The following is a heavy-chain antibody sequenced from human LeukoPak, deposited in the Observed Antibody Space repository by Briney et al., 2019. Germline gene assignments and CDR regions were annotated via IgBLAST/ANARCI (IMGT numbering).Heavy chain of an antibody. CDR3: ASRPRCSFDC. V-gene: IGHV4-34*01. CDR1: GGSFSGYC. Sequence: SETLSLTCAVYGGSFSGYCWSWVRQPPGKGLEWIGEINHSGSTNYNPSLKSRVTISVDTSKNQFSLKLSSVTAADTAVYYCASRPRCSFDCCGQALLITVSS. J-gene: IGHJ4*02. D-gene: IGHD4/OR15-4a*01. CDR2: INHSGST.